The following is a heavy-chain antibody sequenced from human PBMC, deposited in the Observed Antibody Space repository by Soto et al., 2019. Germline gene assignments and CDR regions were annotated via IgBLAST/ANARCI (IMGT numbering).Heavy chain of an antibody. V-gene: IGHV3-30-3*01. CDR1: KFTFSSYA. J-gene: IGHJ4*02. CDR3: ARGHTVMVYYFDY. Sequence: QVQLVESGGGVVQPGRSLRLSCAASKFTFSSYAMHWVRQAPGKGLEWVAVISYDGSNEYYADSVKGRFTISRDNSKNTLYLQMNSLRTEGTAVYYCARGHTVMVYYFDYWGQGTLVTVSS. CDR2: ISYDGSNE. D-gene: IGHD5-18*01.